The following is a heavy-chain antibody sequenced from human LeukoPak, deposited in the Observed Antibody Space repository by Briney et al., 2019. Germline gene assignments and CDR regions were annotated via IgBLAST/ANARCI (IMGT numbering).Heavy chain of an antibody. CDR3: ARGLVRAQGSATDY. J-gene: IGHJ4*02. Sequence: ASVKVSCKASGYTFTGYYMHWVRQAPGQGLEWMGWINPNSGGTNYAQKFQGRVTMTRDTSISTAYMELSRLRSDDTAVYYCARGLVRAQGSATDYWGQGTLVTVSS. CDR1: GYTFTGYY. V-gene: IGHV1-2*02. CDR2: INPNSGGT. D-gene: IGHD4/OR15-4a*01.